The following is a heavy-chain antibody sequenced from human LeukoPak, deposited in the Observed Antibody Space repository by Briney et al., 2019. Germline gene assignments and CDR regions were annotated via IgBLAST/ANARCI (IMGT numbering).Heavy chain of an antibody. Sequence: GGSLRLSCAASGFTFSSYAMSRVRQAPGKGLEWVSAISGSGGSTYYADSVKGRFTISRDNSKNTLYLQMNSLRAEDTAVYYCAKELARDYYGSGSYFDYWGQGTLVTVSS. CDR2: ISGSGGST. CDR1: GFTFSSYA. CDR3: AKELARDYYGSGSYFDY. J-gene: IGHJ4*02. D-gene: IGHD3-10*01. V-gene: IGHV3-23*01.